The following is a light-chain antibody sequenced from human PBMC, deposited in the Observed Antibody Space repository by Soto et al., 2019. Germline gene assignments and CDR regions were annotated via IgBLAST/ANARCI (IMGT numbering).Light chain of an antibody. J-gene: IGLJ1*01. CDR2: EVT. Sequence: QSALTQPASVSGSPGQSITISCTGTSGDIGSYNRVSWYQQHPGKAPKLIIYEVTDRPSGVSNRFSGSKSGNTASLTISGLQAEDEAEYYCQSYDSSLSGHVFGTGTKLTVL. CDR3: QSYDSSLSGHV. CDR1: SGDIGSYNR. V-gene: IGLV2-14*01.